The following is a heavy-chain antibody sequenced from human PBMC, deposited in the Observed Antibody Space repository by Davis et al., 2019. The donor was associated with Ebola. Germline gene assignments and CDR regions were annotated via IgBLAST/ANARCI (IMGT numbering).Heavy chain of an antibody. J-gene: IGHJ4*02. D-gene: IGHD3-10*01. CDR3: ARGGYGSGSYYATNFDY. V-gene: IGHV4-59*08. CDR1: GGSISSYY. CDR2: IYYSGST. Sequence: SETLSLTCTVSGGSISSYYWSWIRQPPGKGLEWIGYIYYSGSTNYNPSLKSRVTISVDTSQNQFSLKLSSVTAADTAVYYCARGGYGSGSYYATNFDYWGQGTLVTVSS.